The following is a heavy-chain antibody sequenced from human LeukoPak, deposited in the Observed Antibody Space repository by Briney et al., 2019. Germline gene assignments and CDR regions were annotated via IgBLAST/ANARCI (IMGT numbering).Heavy chain of an antibody. CDR2: IYTSGSP. V-gene: IGHV4-4*07. CDR3: ARLSSSWYQDWYFDL. D-gene: IGHD6-13*01. CDR1: GGSISSYD. J-gene: IGHJ2*01. Sequence: PSATLSLTCTVSGGSISSYDWSWIRQPAGKGLEWIGRIYTSGSPNYNPSLKSRVTMSVDTSKNQFSLKLSSVTAADTAVYYCARLSSSWYQDWYFDLWGRGTLVTVSS.